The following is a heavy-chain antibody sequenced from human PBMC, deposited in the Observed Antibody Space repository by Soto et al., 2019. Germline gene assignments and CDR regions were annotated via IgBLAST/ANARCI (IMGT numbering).Heavy chain of an antibody. CDR3: ARGRYGDY. D-gene: IGHD1-1*01. V-gene: IGHV1-18*01. CDR2: TSAHNGNT. CDR1: GYAFTTYG. J-gene: IGHJ4*02. Sequence: QVHLVQSGAEVKKPGASVKVSCQASGYAFTTYGITWVRQAPGQGLEWMGWTSAHNGNTNYAQKLQGRVTVTRDTSTSTAYMELRSLRSDDTAVYYCARGRYGDYWGQGARVTVSS.